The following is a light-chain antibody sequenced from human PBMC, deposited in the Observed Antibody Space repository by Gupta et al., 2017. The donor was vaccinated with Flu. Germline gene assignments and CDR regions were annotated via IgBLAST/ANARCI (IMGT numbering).Light chain of an antibody. Sequence: SITISCTGTSSDVGASNSVSWYQHHPGKAPKLMIYDVSDRPSGVSDRFSGSKSGNTASLTISGLQAEDEADYYCSSYTTRSTVVFGGGTKVTVL. V-gene: IGLV2-14*03. CDR2: DVS. CDR1: SSDVGASNS. J-gene: IGLJ2*01. CDR3: SSYTTRSTVV.